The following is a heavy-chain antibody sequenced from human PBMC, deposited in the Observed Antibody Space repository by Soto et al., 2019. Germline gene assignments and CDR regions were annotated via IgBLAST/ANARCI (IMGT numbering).Heavy chain of an antibody. CDR3: ARGELSLLITPEYFQH. CDR1: GDSFTSYW. J-gene: IGHJ1*01. V-gene: IGHV5-51*01. D-gene: IGHD3-16*02. CDR2: IYPGDSDT. Sequence: PGESLKISCKGSGDSFTSYWIGWVRQMPGKGLEWMGIIYPGDSDTRYSPSFQGQVTISADKSISTAYLQWSSLKASDTAMYYCARGELSLLITPEYFQHWGQGTLVTVSS.